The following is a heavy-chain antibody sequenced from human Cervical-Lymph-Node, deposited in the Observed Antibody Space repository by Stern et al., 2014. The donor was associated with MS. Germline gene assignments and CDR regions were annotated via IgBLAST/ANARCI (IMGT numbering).Heavy chain of an antibody. CDR2: VTPAFGQT. Sequence: QVQLVQSGAEMKRPGSSMKVSCKASGGTFKNYVINWVRQAPGQGLEWMGGVTPAFGQTTYAQKFQGRVTITADESTSTVYMEVSSLTSEDTAVYYCAGGVYTLTTVFSFDNWGQGTLVTVSS. CDR3: AGGVYTLTTVFSFDN. D-gene: IGHD4-11*01. J-gene: IGHJ4*02. CDR1: GGTFKNYV. V-gene: IGHV1-69*01.